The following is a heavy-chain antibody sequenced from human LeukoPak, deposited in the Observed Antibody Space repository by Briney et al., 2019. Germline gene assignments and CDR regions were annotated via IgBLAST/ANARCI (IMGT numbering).Heavy chain of an antibody. J-gene: IGHJ4*02. D-gene: IGHD5-18*01. CDR2: ISSSSSTI. Sequence: GGSLRLSCAASGFTFRSYSMNWVRQAPGKGLEWVSYISSSSSTIYYADSVKGRFTISRDNAKNSLYLQMNSLRAEDTAVYYCAREVGGYDYWGQGTLVTVSS. CDR1: GFTFRSYS. CDR3: AREVGGYDY. V-gene: IGHV3-48*04.